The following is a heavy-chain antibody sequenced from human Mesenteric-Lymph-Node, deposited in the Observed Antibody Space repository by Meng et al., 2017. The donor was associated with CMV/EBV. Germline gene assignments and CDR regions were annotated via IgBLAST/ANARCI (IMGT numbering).Heavy chain of an antibody. J-gene: IGHJ4*02. CDR2: ISYDESHK. CDR3: ARDGGSYGQSNFDY. CDR1: GFTFSSYW. Sequence: GESLKISCAASGFTFSSYWMSWVRQAPGKGLEWVAVISYDESHKYYADSVKGRFTISRDNSKNTLYLQMNSLRPEDTAVYYCARDGGSYGQSNFDYWGQGTLVTVSS. V-gene: IGHV3-30-3*01. D-gene: IGHD5-18*01.